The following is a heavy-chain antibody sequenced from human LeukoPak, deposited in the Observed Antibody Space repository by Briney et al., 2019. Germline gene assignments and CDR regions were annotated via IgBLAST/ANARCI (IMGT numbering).Heavy chain of an antibody. D-gene: IGHD4-17*01. CDR2: IYYSGST. V-gene: IGHV4-59*01. Sequence: SETLSLTCTVSGGSISSYYWSWIRQPPGKGLEWIGYIYYSGSTNYNPSLKSRVTISVDTSKNQFSLKLSSVTAADTAVYYCARAPYGDYVYYYYYMDVWGKGTTVTVSS. J-gene: IGHJ6*03. CDR1: GGSISSYY. CDR3: ARAPYGDYVYYYYYMDV.